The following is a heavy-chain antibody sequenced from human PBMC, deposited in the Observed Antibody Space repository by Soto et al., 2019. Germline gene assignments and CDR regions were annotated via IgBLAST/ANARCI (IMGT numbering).Heavy chain of an antibody. CDR2: TYYRSKWYF. Sequence: PSQTLSLTCGISGDSVSSNTAGWSWIRQSPSRGLEWLGRTYYRSKWYFDYGVSVNGRITINPDTSKNQFSLHLNSVTPEDTAVYYCAKGGLVPGGSHGWFDPWGQGMMVTLSS. CDR3: AKGGLVPGGSHGWFDP. D-gene: IGHD3-10*01. J-gene: IGHJ5*02. CDR1: GDSVSSNTAG. V-gene: IGHV6-1*01.